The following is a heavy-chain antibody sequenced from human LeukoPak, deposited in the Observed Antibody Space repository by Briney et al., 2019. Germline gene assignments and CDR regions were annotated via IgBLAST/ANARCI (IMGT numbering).Heavy chain of an antibody. CDR3: ARHGGDYPDT. V-gene: IGHV1-46*04. CDR1: GYTFTSYD. D-gene: IGHD2-21*02. J-gene: IGHJ5*02. CDR2: NEPISGST. Sequence: ASVKVSCKTSGYTFTSYDVHWVRQAPGQGLEWMGINEPISGSTTYAHKLEDSITMTRDTSTTTVFLELSSLSSEDTAIYFCARHGGDYPDTWGQGTLVTVSS.